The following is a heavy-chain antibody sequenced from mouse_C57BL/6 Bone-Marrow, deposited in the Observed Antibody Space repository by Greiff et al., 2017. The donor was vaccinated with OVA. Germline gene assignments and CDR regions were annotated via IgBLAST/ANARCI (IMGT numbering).Heavy chain of an antibody. D-gene: IGHD2-1*01. CDR3: ARLGGNYHYYAVDY. V-gene: IGHV5-12*01. Sequence: VKLVESGGGLVQPGGSLKLSRAASGFTFSDYYMYWVRQTPEKRPEWVAYISNGGGSTYYPDTVKGRFTLSRDYTKNTLYLQISRLKSEDTAVYYCARLGGNYHYYAVDYWGQGTSVTVSS. CDR2: ISNGGGST. J-gene: IGHJ4*01. CDR1: GFTFSDYY.